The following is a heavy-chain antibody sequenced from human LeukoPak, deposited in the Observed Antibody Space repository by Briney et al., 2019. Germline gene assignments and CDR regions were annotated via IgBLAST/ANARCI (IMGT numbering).Heavy chain of an antibody. J-gene: IGHJ4*02. V-gene: IGHV3-30*04. CDR1: GFTFSSYA. Sequence: GGSLRLSCAASGFTFSSYAMHWVRQAPGKGLEWVAVISYDGSNKYYADSVKGRFTISRDNSKNTLYLQMNSLRAEDTAVYYCAREEMATIPFDYWGQGTLVTVSS. CDR3: AREEMATIPFDY. CDR2: ISYDGSNK. D-gene: IGHD5-24*01.